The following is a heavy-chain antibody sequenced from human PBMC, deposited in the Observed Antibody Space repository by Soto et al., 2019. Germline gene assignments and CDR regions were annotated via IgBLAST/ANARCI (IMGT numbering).Heavy chain of an antibody. J-gene: IGHJ6*03. V-gene: IGHV4-34*01. D-gene: IGHD6-13*01. CDR3: ARQQIAAAGTGYYYMDV. Sequence: TSETLSLTCAVYGGSFSGYYWSWIRQPPGKGLEWIGEINHSGSTNYNPSLKSRVTISVDTSKNQFSLKLSSVTAADAAVYYCARQQIAAAGTGYYYMDVWGKGTTVTVSS. CDR1: GGSFSGYY. CDR2: INHSGST.